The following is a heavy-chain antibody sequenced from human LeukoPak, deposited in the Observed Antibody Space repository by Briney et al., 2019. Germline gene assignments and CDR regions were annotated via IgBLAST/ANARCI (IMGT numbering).Heavy chain of an antibody. CDR2: INHSGST. D-gene: IGHD1-26*01. CDR1: GGSFSGYY. V-gene: IGHV4-34*01. CDR3: ARIPRGGSYYPMFDP. J-gene: IGHJ5*02. Sequence: SETLSLTCAVYGGSFSGYYWSWIRQPPGKGLEWIGEINHSGSTNYNPSLKSRVTISVDTSKNQFSLKLSSVTAADTAVYYCARIPRGGSYYPMFDPWGQGTLVTVSP.